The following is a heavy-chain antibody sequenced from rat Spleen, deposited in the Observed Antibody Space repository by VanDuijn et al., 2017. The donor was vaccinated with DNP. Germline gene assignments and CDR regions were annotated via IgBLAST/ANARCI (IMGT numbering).Heavy chain of an antibody. CDR3: TTDGPLYYSSYIYVPFDY. Sequence: EVKLVESGGGLVQPGRSLKLSCAASGFTFSDCYMAWIRQAPGKGLEWVASISNTGDNTYYSDSVKGRFTISRDNAKSTLYLQMDSLRSEDTATYYCTTDGPLYYSSYIYVPFDYWGQGVMVTVSS. CDR2: ISNTGDNT. J-gene: IGHJ2*01. V-gene: IGHV5-20*01. D-gene: IGHD1-2*01. CDR1: GFTFSDCY.